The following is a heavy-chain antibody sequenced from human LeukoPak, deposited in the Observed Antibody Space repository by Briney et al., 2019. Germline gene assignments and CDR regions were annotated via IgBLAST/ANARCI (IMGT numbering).Heavy chain of an antibody. CDR2: IYYSGST. Sequence: PSETLSLTCTVSGGSISSYYWSWIRQPPRKGLEWIGYIYYSGSTNYNPSLKSRVTISVDTSKNQFSLKLSSVTAADTAVYYCARGDSTVTPKYFQYWGQGTLVTVSS. J-gene: IGHJ1*01. V-gene: IGHV4-59*01. CDR1: GGSISSYY. D-gene: IGHD4-23*01. CDR3: ARGDSTVTPKYFQY.